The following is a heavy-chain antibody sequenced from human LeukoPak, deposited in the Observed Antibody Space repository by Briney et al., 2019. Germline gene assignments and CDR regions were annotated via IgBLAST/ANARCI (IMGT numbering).Heavy chain of an antibody. CDR2: IVGSNGKT. D-gene: IGHD5-24*01. Sequence: GGSLRLSCAASGFTFSTYTMHWVRQAPGKGLDWVSGIVGSNGKTYYADSVKGRFTISRDNSKNTLYLQMNSLRAEETAVYFCAKDCRPDGYNDLDYWGQGTQVTVSS. CDR3: AKDCRPDGYNDLDY. V-gene: IGHV3-23*01. J-gene: IGHJ4*02. CDR1: GFTFSTYT.